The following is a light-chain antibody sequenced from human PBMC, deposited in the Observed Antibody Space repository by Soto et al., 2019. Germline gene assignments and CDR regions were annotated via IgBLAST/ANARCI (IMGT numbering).Light chain of an antibody. CDR3: QQYGSSRWT. Sequence: EIVLTQSPGTLSLSPGERATLSCRASQSVSSIYLAWYQQKPGQAPRLLIYGASSRATGIPDRFSGSGSGTDFTLTISRLEPEDFAVYYWQQYGSSRWTCGQGTKVEI. J-gene: IGKJ1*01. CDR1: QSVSSIY. CDR2: GAS. V-gene: IGKV3-20*01.